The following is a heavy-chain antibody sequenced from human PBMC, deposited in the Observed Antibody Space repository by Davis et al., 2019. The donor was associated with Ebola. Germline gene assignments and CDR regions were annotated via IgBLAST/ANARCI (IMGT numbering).Heavy chain of an antibody. CDR3: ARERVVPATRGEGYYYYGMDV. CDR2: TRNKAKGYTT. Sequence: GESLKISCAASGFTLSDHYMDWVRQAPGKGLEWVGRTRNKAKGYTTEYAASVKSRFTISRDDSKNSLYLQMNSLITEDTAVYYCARERVVPATRGEGYYYYGMDVWGQGTTVTVSS. CDR1: GFTLSDHY. D-gene: IGHD2-2*01. J-gene: IGHJ6*02. V-gene: IGHV3-72*01.